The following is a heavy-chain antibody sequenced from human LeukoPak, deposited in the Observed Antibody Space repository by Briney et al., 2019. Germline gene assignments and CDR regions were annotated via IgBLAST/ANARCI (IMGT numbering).Heavy chain of an antibody. Sequence: SETLSLTCTVSGGSISSYYWSWIRQPPGKGLEWIGYIYYSGSTNYNPSLKSRVTISVDTSKNQFSLKLSSVTAADTAVYYCARTYGSGRYSSAFDYWGQGTLVTVPS. CDR2: IYYSGST. CDR1: GGSISSYY. CDR3: ARTYGSGRYSSAFDY. J-gene: IGHJ4*02. V-gene: IGHV4-59*01. D-gene: IGHD3-10*01.